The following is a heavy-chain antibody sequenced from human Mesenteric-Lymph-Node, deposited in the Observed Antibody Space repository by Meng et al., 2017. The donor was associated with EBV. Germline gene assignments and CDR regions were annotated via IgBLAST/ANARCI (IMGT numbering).Heavy chain of an antibody. D-gene: IGHD3-22*01. CDR2: IYHNGNT. V-gene: IGHV4-4*02. CDR1: SGSISSSNW. Sequence: QVQLQGSAPGLVKPSGTLSLTCAVSSGSISSSNWWSWVRQPPGKGLEWIGEIYHNGNTNYNPSLKSRVTISVDKSKNQFSLKLNSVTAADTAVYYCARADSSGPWHFDYWGQGTLVTVSS. J-gene: IGHJ4*02. CDR3: ARADSSGPWHFDY.